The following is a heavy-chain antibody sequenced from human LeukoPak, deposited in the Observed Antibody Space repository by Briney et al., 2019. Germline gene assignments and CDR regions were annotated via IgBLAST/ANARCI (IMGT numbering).Heavy chain of an antibody. Sequence: SQTLSLTCAISGDSVSSNSAAWNWIRQSPSRGLEWLGRTYYRSKWYNDYAVSVKSRITINPDTSKNQFSLQLNSVTPEDTAVCYCARVVVMVRGVPSDYFDYWGQGTLVTVSS. CDR1: GDSVSSNSAA. D-gene: IGHD3-10*01. V-gene: IGHV6-1*01. CDR2: TYYRSKWYN. J-gene: IGHJ4*02. CDR3: ARVVVMVRGVPSDYFDY.